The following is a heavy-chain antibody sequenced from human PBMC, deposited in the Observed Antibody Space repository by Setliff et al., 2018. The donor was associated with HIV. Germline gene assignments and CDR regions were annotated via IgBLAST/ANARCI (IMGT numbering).Heavy chain of an antibody. CDR1: GFPFSTYT. V-gene: IGHV3-21*06. J-gene: IGHJ3*01. Sequence: GGSLRLSCEASGFPFSTYTMKWVRQAPGTGLEWVSSISTSSGYIYYADSVKGRFTISRDNAKNSLDLEMHSLTDEDTAVYYCVRDPGGIFDAFDVWGQGTMVTVSS. CDR3: VRDPGGIFDAFDV. D-gene: IGHD3-3*01. CDR2: ISTSSGYI.